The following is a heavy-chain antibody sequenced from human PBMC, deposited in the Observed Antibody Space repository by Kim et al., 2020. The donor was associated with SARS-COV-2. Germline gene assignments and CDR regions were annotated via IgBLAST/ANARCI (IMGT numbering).Heavy chain of an antibody. Sequence: GGSLRLSCAASGFTFSSYAMHWVRQAPGKGLEWVAVISYDGSNEYYADSVKGRFTISRDNSKNTLYLQMNSLRAEDTAVYYCAMVRGGGYYYYGMDVWGQGTTVTVSS. CDR2: ISYDGSNE. D-gene: IGHD3-10*01. CDR1: GFTFSSYA. J-gene: IGHJ6*02. V-gene: IGHV3-30*04. CDR3: AMVRGGGYYYYGMDV.